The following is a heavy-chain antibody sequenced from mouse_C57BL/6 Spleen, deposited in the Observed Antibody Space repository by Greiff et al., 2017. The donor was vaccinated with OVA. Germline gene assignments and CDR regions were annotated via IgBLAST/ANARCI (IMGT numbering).Heavy chain of an antibody. V-gene: IGHV1-52*01. Sequence: QVQLQQPGAELVRPGSSVKLSCKASGYTFTSYWMHWVKQRPIQGLEWIGNIDPSDSETHYNQKFKDKATLTVDKSSSTAYMQLSSLTSEDSAVYCGARGRQGYYFDYWGQGTTLTVSS. CDR1: GYTFTSYW. CDR2: IDPSDSET. D-gene: IGHD3-2*01. CDR3: ARGRQGYYFDY. J-gene: IGHJ2*01.